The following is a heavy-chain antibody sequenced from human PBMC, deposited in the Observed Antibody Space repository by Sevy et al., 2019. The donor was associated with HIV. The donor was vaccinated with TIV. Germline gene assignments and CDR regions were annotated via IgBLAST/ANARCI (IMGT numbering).Heavy chain of an antibody. CDR3: ARESGSNGYFDL. V-gene: IGHV3-33*01. D-gene: IGHD1-26*01. CDR1: GFTFSNYG. CDR2: IFSDANIK. J-gene: IGHJ2*01. Sequence: GGSLRLSCAASGFTFSNYGMHWVRQAPGKGLEWVGAIFSDANIKYYVDSVKGRFAMARDNSKNTVYLQMNRLRAEDTAVYSGARESGSNGYFDLWGRGTPVTVSS.